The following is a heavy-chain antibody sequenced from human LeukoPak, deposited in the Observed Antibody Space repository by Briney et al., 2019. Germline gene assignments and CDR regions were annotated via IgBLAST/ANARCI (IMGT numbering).Heavy chain of an antibody. CDR3: AIAAYCGGDCYLEYFQN. CDR1: GYTFNNFG. J-gene: IGHJ1*01. D-gene: IGHD2-21*02. V-gene: IGHV1-18*01. CDR2: ISAYNGNT. Sequence: ASVKVSCNASGYTFNNFGISWVRQAPGQGLEWMGWISAYNGNTNYAQKLQDRVTMTADTSTSTAYMDLRSLRSDDTAVYYCAIAAYCGGDCYLEYFQNWGQGTLVTVSS.